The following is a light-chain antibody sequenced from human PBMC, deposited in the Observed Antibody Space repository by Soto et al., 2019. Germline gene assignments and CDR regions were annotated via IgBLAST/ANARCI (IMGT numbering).Light chain of an antibody. V-gene: IGKV3-20*01. CDR2: DAS. Sequence: EIVFTQSPYTLTLSPGESATLSCRVSQSVRSERLAWYQHKRGQAPRLVIFDASSRATGIPERFSGSGSGTDFTLTITRLEPEDFAVYFCQQYDVSPITFGLGTRLEIK. J-gene: IGKJ5*01. CDR3: QQYDVSPIT. CDR1: QSVRSER.